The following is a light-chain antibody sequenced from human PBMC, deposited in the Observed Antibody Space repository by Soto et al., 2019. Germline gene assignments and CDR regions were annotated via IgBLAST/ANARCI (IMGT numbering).Light chain of an antibody. CDR2: DAS. CDR1: QRVSAW. J-gene: IGKJ4*01. CDR3: QPYSSYSLT. V-gene: IGKV1-5*01. Sequence: DIQMPQSPSTLSASVGDRVTISCRARQRVSAWLAWYQQKPGKAPKLLIADASSLKSGVPSRFSGSGYGTEFTLTISSLQPEAFATYYCQPYSSYSLTFGGGTKVEIK.